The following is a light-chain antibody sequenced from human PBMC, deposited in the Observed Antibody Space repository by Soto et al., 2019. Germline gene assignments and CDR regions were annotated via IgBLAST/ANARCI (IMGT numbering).Light chain of an antibody. Sequence: QSALTQPASVSGSPGQSITISCTGTSSDVGGYNYVSWYQQQPGKDPKVMVYDVSNRPSGVSNRFSGSKSGNTASLTISGLQDEDDADYYCCSFTSSTTYVFGTGTKLTVL. CDR3: CSFTSSTTYV. V-gene: IGLV2-14*03. CDR1: SSDVGGYNY. J-gene: IGLJ1*01. CDR2: DVS.